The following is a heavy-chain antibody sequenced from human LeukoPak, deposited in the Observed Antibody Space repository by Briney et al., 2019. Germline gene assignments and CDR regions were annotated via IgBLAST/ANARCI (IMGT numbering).Heavy chain of an antibody. D-gene: IGHD6-19*01. CDR2: IYNSENT. J-gene: IGHJ2*01. CDR3: ARFHSGPSGWYVLWYFDL. V-gene: IGHV4-4*09. CDR1: GGSVSSYY. Sequence: SETLSLTCTVSGGSVSSYYWSRLRQPPGKGLEWIGYIYNSENTKYNSSLESRVTISVDTSKNQFFLKLSSVTDADTAVYYCARFHSGPSGWYVLWYFDLWGRGTLVTVSS.